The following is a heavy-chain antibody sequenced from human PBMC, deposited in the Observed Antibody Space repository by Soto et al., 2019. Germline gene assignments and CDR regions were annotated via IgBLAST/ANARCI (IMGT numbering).Heavy chain of an antibody. J-gene: IGHJ4*02. CDR3: ARVLRRGVAARPYFGY. CDR1: GGSFSGYY. V-gene: IGHV4-34*01. D-gene: IGHD6-6*01. CDR2: INHSGST. Sequence: QVQLQQWGAGLLKPSETLSLTCAVYGGSFSGYYWSWIRQPPGKGLEWIGEINHSGSTNYNPSLKSGVTISVDTSKNQFSLKLSSVTAADTAVYYCARVLRRGVAARPYFGYWGQGTLVTVSS.